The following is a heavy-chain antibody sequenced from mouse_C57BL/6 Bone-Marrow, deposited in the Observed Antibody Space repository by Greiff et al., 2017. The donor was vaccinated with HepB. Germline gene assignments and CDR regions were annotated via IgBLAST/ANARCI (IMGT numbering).Heavy chain of an antibody. CDR1: GYAFSSSW. CDR3: ARSLATPFGY. V-gene: IGHV1-82*01. J-gene: IGHJ2*01. D-gene: IGHD1-1*01. CDR2: IYPGDGDT. Sequence: VQRVESGPELVKPGASVKISCKASGYAFSSSWMNWVKQRPGKGLEWIGRIYPGDGDTNYNGKFKGKATLTADKSSSTAYMQLSSLTSEDSAVYFCARSLATPFGYWGQGTTLTVSS.